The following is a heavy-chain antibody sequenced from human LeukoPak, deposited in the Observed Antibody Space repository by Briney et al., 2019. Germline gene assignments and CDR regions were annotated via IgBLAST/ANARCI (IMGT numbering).Heavy chain of an antibody. Sequence: SETLSLTCAVSGGSISSSNWWSWVRQPPGKGLEWIGEIYHSGSTNYNPSLKSRVTMSLDTSQNQFSLKLSSVTAADTAVYYCARGPPRWIVVVPAAYPSYFDYWGQGTLVTVSS. CDR2: IYHSGST. V-gene: IGHV4-4*02. CDR3: ARGPPRWIVVVPAAYPSYFDY. D-gene: IGHD2-2*01. J-gene: IGHJ4*02. CDR1: GGSISSSNW.